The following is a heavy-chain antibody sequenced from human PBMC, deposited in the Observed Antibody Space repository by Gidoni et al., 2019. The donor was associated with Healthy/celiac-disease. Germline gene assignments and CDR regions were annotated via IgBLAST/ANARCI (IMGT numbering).Heavy chain of an antibody. CDR2: IYYSGST. CDR3: ASFEYSSGWYYYYGMDV. Sequence: QLQLQESGPGLVKPSETLSLTCTVSGGSISSSSYYWGWIRQPPGKGLEWIGSIYYSGSTYYNPSLKSRVTISVDTSKNQFSLKLSSVTAADTAVYYCASFEYSSGWYYYYGMDVWGQGTTVTVSS. D-gene: IGHD6-19*01. J-gene: IGHJ6*02. CDR1: GGSISSSSYY. V-gene: IGHV4-39*01.